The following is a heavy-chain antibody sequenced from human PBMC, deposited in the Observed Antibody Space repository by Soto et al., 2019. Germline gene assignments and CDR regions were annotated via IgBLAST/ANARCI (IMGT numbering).Heavy chain of an antibody. CDR2: IYHSGAT. Sequence: QVQLQESGPGLVKPSGTLSLTCAVSGDSITSSNWWSWVRQAPGKGLEWIGEIYHSGATTYNPSLKSRATISVDPANNHFSLMLTSVTAADTAVYFFARDLGTGTDYWGRGTLVTVAS. J-gene: IGHJ4*02. V-gene: IGHV4-4*02. CDR1: GDSITSSNW. D-gene: IGHD1-1*01. CDR3: ARDLGTGTDY.